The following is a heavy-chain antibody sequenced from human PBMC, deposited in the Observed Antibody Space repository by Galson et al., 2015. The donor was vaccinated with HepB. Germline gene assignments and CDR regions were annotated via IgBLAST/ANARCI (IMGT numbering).Heavy chain of an antibody. D-gene: IGHD3-10*01. CDR1: GDSVSSNSAA. V-gene: IGHV6-1*01. CDR2: TYYRSKWYN. J-gene: IGHJ4*02. Sequence: AISGDSVSSNSAAWNWIRQSPSRGLEWLGRTYYRSKWYNDYAVSVKSRITINPDTSKNQFSLQLNSVTPEDTAVYYCARDGDFYYGSGSYVLLFDYWGQGTLVTVSS. CDR3: ARDGDFYYGSGSYVLLFDY.